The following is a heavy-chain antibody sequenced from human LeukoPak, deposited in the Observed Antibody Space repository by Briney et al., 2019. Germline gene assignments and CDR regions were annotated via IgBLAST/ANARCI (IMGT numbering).Heavy chain of an antibody. J-gene: IGHJ3*02. CDR3: ARQHSGTYYFPFDI. Sequence: SETLSLTCSVSDGLIGTFYWSWIRQFPGKGVEWIGYIYYTGNTIYNPSLKCRVAISVDTSKNQFSLRLSSVTAADTAVYYCARQHSGTYYFPFDIWGQGTLVTVSS. V-gene: IGHV4-59*08. CDR2: IYYTGNT. CDR1: DGLIGTFY. D-gene: IGHD1-26*01.